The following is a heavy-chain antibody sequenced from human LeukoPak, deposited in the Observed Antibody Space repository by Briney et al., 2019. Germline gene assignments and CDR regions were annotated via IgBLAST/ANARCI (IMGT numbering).Heavy chain of an antibody. CDR2: IGGSGGST. V-gene: IGHV3-23*01. Sequence: GGSLRLSCAASGFTFSSYAMSWVRQAPGKGLEWVSAIGGSGGSTYYADSVKGRFTISRDNSKNTLYLQMNSLRAEDTAVYYCAKDPPPRYYYDSSGYYYPDYWGQGTLVTASS. CDR3: AKDPPPRYYYDSSGYYYPDY. J-gene: IGHJ4*02. CDR1: GFTFSSYA. D-gene: IGHD3-22*01.